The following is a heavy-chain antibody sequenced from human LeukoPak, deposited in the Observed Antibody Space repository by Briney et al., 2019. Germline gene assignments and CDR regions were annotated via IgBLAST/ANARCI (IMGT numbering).Heavy chain of an antibody. V-gene: IGHV4-34*01. D-gene: IGHD6-19*01. CDR3: VGSGWYGGDY. CDR2: INHSGST. J-gene: IGHJ4*02. CDR1: GGSFSGYY. Sequence: SETLSLTCAVYGGSFSGYYWSWIRQPPGKGLEWIGEINHSGSTNHNPSLKSRVTISVDTSKNQFSLKLSSVTAADTAVYYCVGSGWYGGDYWGQGTLVTVSS.